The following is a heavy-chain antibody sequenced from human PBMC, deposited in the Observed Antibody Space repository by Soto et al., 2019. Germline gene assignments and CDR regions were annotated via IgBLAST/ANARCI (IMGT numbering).Heavy chain of an antibody. D-gene: IGHD2-2*01. J-gene: IGHJ5*02. CDR3: ARAPTCTKNCFDP. V-gene: IGHV4-30-4*01. Sequence: PSETLSLTCTVSGGSISSGDYYWSWIRQPPGKGLEWIGYIYYSGSTYYNPSLKSRVTISVDTSKNQFSLKLSSVTAADTAVYYCARAPTCTKNCFDPWGQETLVTVS. CDR2: IYYSGST. CDR1: GGSISSGDYY.